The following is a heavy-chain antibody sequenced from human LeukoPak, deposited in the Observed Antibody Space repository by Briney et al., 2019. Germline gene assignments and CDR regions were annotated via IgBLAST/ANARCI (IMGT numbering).Heavy chain of an antibody. Sequence: ASVKVSCKASGYTFTDYYIHWVRQAPGQGLEWMGWINPNSGGTNYAQKFQGRVTMTRDTSISTAYMELSRLRSDDTAVYYCARSGSGYYDYVWGSYRYPTDFDYWGQGTLVTVSS. V-gene: IGHV1-2*02. CDR3: ARSGSGYYDYVWGSYRYPTDFDY. CDR2: INPNSGGT. J-gene: IGHJ4*02. D-gene: IGHD3-16*02. CDR1: GYTFTDYY.